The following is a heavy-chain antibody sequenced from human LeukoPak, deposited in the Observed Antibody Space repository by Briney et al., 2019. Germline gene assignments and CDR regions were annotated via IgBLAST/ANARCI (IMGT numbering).Heavy chain of an antibody. CDR2: IYYSGST. V-gene: IGHV4-30-4*08. D-gene: IGHD2-15*01. CDR1: GGSISSGDYY. Sequence: SETLSLTCTVSGGSISSGDYYWNWIRQPPGKGLEWIGYIYYSGSTYYNPSLKSRVTISVDRSKNQFSLKLSSVTAADTAVYYCALGYCSGGSCSRFDYWGQGTLVTVSS. J-gene: IGHJ4*02. CDR3: ALGYCSGGSCSRFDY.